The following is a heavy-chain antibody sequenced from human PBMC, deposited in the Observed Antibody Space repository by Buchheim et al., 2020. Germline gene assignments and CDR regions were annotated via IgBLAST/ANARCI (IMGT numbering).Heavy chain of an antibody. Sequence: QVQLVQSGAEVKKPGSSVKVSCKASGGTFSSYAISWVRQAPGQGLEWMGGSIPIFGTANYAQKFQGRVTITADKTTSTAYMELSSLRSEDTAVYYCARDILLHDYVPFSYMDVWGKGTT. D-gene: IGHD4-17*01. V-gene: IGHV1-69*06. CDR2: SIPIFGTA. J-gene: IGHJ6*03. CDR1: GGTFSSYA. CDR3: ARDILLHDYVPFSYMDV.